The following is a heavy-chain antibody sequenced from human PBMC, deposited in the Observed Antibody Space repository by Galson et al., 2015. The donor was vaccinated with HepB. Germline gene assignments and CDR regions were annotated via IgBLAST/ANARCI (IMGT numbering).Heavy chain of an antibody. CDR1: GFTFSSYS. J-gene: IGHJ4*02. V-gene: IGHV3-48*01. Sequence: SLRLSCAASGFTFSSYSMNWVRQAPGRGLEWISYISGSGNTIHYADSVRGRFSISRDNAKDSLYLQMNSLRAEDTAVYYCARPRSWELLSPGFDHWGRGTLVLVSS. D-gene: IGHD1-26*01. CDR3: ARPRSWELLSPGFDH. CDR2: ISGSGNTI.